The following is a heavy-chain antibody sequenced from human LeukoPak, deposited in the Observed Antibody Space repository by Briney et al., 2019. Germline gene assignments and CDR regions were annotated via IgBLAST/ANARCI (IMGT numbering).Heavy chain of an antibody. J-gene: IGHJ4*02. D-gene: IGHD2-15*01. CDR2: ISYTGST. V-gene: IGHV4-31*03. CDR1: GGSFSSAGYY. CDR3: ARVGMFGYCSGNSCHSPFDS. Sequence: SQTLSLTCTVSGGSFSSAGYYWSWIRQYPGKGLEWIGYISYTGSTYYNPSLKSRLTISVDTSKNQFSLKLSSVTAADTAVYYCARVGMFGYCSGNSCHSPFDSWGQGSLVTVSS.